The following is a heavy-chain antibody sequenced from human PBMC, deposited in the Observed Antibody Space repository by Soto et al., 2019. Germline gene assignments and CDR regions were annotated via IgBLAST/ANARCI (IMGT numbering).Heavy chain of an antibody. Sequence: VASVKVSCKASGYTFTSYYMHWVRQAPGQGLEWMGIINPSGGSTSYAQKFQGRVTMTRDTSTSTVYMELSSLRSEDTTVYYCARDKFSPDRYGGGGYYYHGMDVWGQGTTVTVSS. D-gene: IGHD5-18*01. J-gene: IGHJ6*02. CDR1: GYTFTSYY. V-gene: IGHV1-46*01. CDR3: ARDKFSPDRYGGGGYYYHGMDV. CDR2: INPSGGST.